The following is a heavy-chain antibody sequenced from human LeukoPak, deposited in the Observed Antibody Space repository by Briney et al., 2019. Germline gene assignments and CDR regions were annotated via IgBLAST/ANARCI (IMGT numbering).Heavy chain of an antibody. CDR2: IRYDGSNK. V-gene: IGHV3-30*02. D-gene: IGHD3-10*01. CDR3: ARDPYYYGSGSYPIY. J-gene: IGHJ4*02. Sequence: GGSLRLSCAASGFTFSSYGMHWVRQAPGKGLEWVAFIRYDGSNKYYADSVKGRFTISRDNSKNTLYLQMNSLRAEDTAVYYCARDPYYYGSGSYPIYWGQGTLVTVSS. CDR1: GFTFSSYG.